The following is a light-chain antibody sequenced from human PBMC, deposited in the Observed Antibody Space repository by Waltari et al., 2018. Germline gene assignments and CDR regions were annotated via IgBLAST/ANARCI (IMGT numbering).Light chain of an antibody. CDR3: QQYGGSSLT. V-gene: IGKV3D-20*01. Sequence: EIVLTQSPATLSLSPGERATLPCGASQSISSRSLAWYQQKPGLAPRHLIYDASGRATGIPYRFSGSGSATDFTLTISRLEPEDFAGYHCQQYGGSSLTFGGGTRVEIK. J-gene: IGKJ4*01. CDR1: QSISSRS. CDR2: DAS.